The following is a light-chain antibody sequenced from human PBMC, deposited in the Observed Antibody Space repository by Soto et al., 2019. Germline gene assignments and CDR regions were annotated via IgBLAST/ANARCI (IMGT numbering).Light chain of an antibody. CDR2: AAS. Sequence: DIQMTQSPSSLSASVGDRVTITCRASQSISSYLNWYQQKPGKAPKLLIHAASSLQSGVPSRFSSSGYETNFCLTISSLQPEDFVTYYCQQSYSTLFSIGPRTKVDIK. CDR3: QQSYSTLFS. CDR1: QSISSY. J-gene: IGKJ3*01. V-gene: IGKV1-39*01.